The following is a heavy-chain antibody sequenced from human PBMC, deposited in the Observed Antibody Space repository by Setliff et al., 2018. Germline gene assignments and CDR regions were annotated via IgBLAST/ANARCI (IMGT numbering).Heavy chain of an antibody. CDR3: ARSPGWIPWFDS. Sequence: PGGSLRLSCEASGFSFSNYAINWVRQAPGKGLEWVASFSSWNDYIYHADSVKGRFTITRENTKTSLYLQMHSLRVEDTAVYFCARSPGWIPWFDSWGQGTLVTVSS. D-gene: IGHD5-18*01. V-gene: IGHV3-21*01. CDR2: FSSWNDYI. CDR1: GFSFSNYA. J-gene: IGHJ5*01.